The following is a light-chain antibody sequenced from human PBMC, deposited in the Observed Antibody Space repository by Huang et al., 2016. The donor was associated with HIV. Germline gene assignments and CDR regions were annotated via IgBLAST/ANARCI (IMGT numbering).Light chain of an antibody. Sequence: VMMSQSPATLAASPGERVTLSCGASQSVNTNLAWYQQKPGQPPRRLIYAASTRATGVRARFAGSGSGTEFTLTSDSLQSDDFAVYYCQQYNKWPPEYTFGQGTRLEIK. V-gene: IGKV3-15*01. J-gene: IGKJ2*01. CDR3: QQYNKWPPEYT. CDR1: QSVNTN. CDR2: AAS.